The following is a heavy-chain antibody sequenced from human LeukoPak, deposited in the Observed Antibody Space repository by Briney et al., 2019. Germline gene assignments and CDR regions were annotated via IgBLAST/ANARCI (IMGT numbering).Heavy chain of an antibody. J-gene: IGHJ4*02. CDR1: GGTFSSYA. V-gene: IGHV1-69*05. CDR3: ARDYSSYTGYYFDY. D-gene: IGHD5-12*01. Sequence: SVKVSCTASGGTFSSYAISWVRQAPGQGLEWMGRIIPIFGTANYAQKFQGRVTITTDESTSTAYMELSSLRSEDTAVYYCARDYSSYTGYYFDYWGQGTLVTVSS. CDR2: IIPIFGTA.